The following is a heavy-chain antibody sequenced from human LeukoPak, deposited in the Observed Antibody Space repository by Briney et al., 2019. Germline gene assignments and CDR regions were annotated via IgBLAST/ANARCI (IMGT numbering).Heavy chain of an antibody. Sequence: GASVKVSCKASGYTFTSYYMHWVRQAPGQGLEWMGIINPSGGSTSYAQKFQGRVTMTRDTSTSTVYMELSSLRSEDTAVYYCARIATYYYGSGSYYNPGYYYYYMDVWGKGTMVTVSS. CDR1: GYTFTSYY. D-gene: IGHD3-10*01. J-gene: IGHJ6*03. CDR3: ARIATYYYGSGSYYNPGYYYYYMDV. V-gene: IGHV1-46*01. CDR2: INPSGGST.